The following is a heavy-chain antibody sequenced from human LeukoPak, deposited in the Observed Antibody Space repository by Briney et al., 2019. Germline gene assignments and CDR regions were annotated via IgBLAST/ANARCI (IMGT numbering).Heavy chain of an antibody. CDR2: ISWNSGSR. CDR1: GFTFDDYA. D-gene: IGHD2-2*01. CDR3: ARDRGEVPAFDY. J-gene: IGHJ4*02. Sequence: GRSLRLSCAASGFTFDDYAMHWVRQAPGKGLEWVSGISWNSGSRGYADSVKGRFTISRDNAKNSLYLQMNSLRAEDTAVYYCARDRGEVPAFDYWGQGTLVTVSS. V-gene: IGHV3-9*01.